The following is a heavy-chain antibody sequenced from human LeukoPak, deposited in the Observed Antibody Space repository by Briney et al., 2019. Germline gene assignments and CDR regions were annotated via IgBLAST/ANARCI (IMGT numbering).Heavy chain of an antibody. CDR3: ARLVDSNWYHEVLRGRDY. CDR1: GFTFSSYA. J-gene: IGHJ4*02. CDR2: IYYSGST. V-gene: IGHV4-39*01. Sequence: GSLRLSCAASGFTFSSYAMSWVRQAPGKGLEWIGFIYYSGSTYYNPSLKSRVTISVDTSKNQFSLRLSSVTAADTAVYYCARLVDSNWYHEVLRGRDYWGQGTLVTVSS. D-gene: IGHD6-13*01.